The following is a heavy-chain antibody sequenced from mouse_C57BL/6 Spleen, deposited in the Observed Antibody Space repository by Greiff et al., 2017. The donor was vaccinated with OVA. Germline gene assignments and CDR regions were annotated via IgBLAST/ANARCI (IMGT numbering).Heavy chain of an antibody. CDR3: ARSDYGSSPFDY. J-gene: IGHJ2*01. V-gene: IGHV1-42*01. CDR1: GYSFTGYY. CDR2: INPSTGGT. Sequence: VQLQQSGPELVKPGASVKISCKASGYSFTGYYMNWVKQSPEKSLEWIGEINPSTGGTTYNQKFKAKATLTVDKSSSTAYMQLKSLTSEDSAVYYCARSDYGSSPFDYWGQGTTLTVSS. D-gene: IGHD1-1*01.